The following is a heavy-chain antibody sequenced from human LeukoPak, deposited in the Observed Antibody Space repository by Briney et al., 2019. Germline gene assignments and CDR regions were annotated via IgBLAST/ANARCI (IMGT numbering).Heavy chain of an antibody. CDR1: GFTFSSYG. Sequence: PGGSLRLSCAASGFTFSSYGMHWVRQAPGKGLEWVAVISYDGSNKYYADSVKGRFTISRDNSKNTLYLQMNSLRAEDTAVYYCAKDSQWLIDAFDIWGQGTMVTVSS. D-gene: IGHD3-16*01. CDR3: AKDSQWLIDAFDI. CDR2: ISYDGSNK. V-gene: IGHV3-30*18. J-gene: IGHJ3*02.